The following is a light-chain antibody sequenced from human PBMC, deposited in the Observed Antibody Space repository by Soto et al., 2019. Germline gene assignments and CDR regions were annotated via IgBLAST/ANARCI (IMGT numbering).Light chain of an antibody. Sequence: EIQMTQSPSTLSASVGDRVTITCRASQSISSWLAWYQQKPGKAPKLLIYAASSLQTGVPSRFSGSGSGTEFTLTISSLQPDDFATYYCQQYNSYSLTFGGGTKVDIK. CDR2: AAS. CDR3: QQYNSYSLT. CDR1: QSISSW. V-gene: IGKV1-5*01. J-gene: IGKJ4*01.